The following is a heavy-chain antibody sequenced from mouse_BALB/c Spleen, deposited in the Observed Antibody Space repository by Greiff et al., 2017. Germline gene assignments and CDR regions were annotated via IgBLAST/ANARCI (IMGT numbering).Heavy chain of an antibody. CDR3: ADGPYYYAMDY. Sequence: QVQLKQSGAELARPGASVKMSCKASGYTFTSYTMHWVKQRPGQGLEWIGYINPSSGYTNYNQKFKDKATLTADKSSSTAYMQLSSLTSEDSAVYYCADGPYYYAMDYWGQGTSVTVSS. V-gene: IGHV1-4*01. D-gene: IGHD2-3*01. CDR2: INPSSGYT. CDR1: GYTFTSYT. J-gene: IGHJ4*01.